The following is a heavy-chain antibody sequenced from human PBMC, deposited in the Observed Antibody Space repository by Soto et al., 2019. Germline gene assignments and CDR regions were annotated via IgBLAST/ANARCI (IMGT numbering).Heavy chain of an antibody. CDR3: ARARSGGTPTSDIDT. J-gene: IGHJ5*02. CDR1: GFTVSSSY. V-gene: IGHV3-53*04. CDR2: IYSGGST. D-gene: IGHD2-15*01. Sequence: GGSLRLSCAASGFTVSSSYMSWVRQAPGKGLEWVSVIYSGGSTYYADSVKGRFTISRHNSKNTLYLQMNSLRAEDTAVYYCARARSGGTPTSDIDTRGQGALLTISS.